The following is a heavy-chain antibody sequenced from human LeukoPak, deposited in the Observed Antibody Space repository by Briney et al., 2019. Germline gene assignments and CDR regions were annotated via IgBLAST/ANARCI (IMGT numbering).Heavy chain of an antibody. CDR2: ISAKNGNK. J-gene: IGHJ4*02. V-gene: IGHV1-18*01. Sequence: ASVKVSCKASGYTFTNYGMSWVRQAPRQGLEWMGWISAKNGNKDYAQKFQGRVTMAVDTSTSTAYMELRSLRSDDTAVYYCARRIVGGHLGDYWGQGTLVTVSS. D-gene: IGHD1-26*01. CDR1: GYTFTNYG. CDR3: ARRIVGGHLGDY.